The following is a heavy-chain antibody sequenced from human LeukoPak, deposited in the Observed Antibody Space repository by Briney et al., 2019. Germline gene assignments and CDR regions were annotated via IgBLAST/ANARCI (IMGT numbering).Heavy chain of an antibody. CDR1: GFIVTNEY. J-gene: IGHJ3*02. D-gene: IGHD3-9*01. CDR2: MYSGGGA. Sequence: GGSLRLSCAASGFIVTNEYMSWVRQAPGKGLEWVPVMYSGGGADYADSVKDRFIISRDTAKNTLYLQMNALRPEDTAVYYCTRDSILAERHGRYDAFDIWGQGTMVTVSS. V-gene: IGHV3-66*01. CDR3: TRDSILAERHGRYDAFDI.